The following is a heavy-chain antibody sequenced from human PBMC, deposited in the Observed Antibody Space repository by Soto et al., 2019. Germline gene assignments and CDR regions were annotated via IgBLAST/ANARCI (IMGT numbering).Heavy chain of an antibody. Sequence: GGSLRLSCTASGFTFGDYAMSWVRQAPGKGLEWVGFIRSKAYGGTTEYAASVKGRFTISRDDSKSIAYLQMNSLKTEDTAVYYCTRLGDIVVVPIWGQGTMVTVS. CDR1: GFTFGDYA. D-gene: IGHD2-2*01. V-gene: IGHV3-49*04. CDR3: TRLGDIVVVPI. CDR2: IRSKAYGGTT. J-gene: IGHJ3*02.